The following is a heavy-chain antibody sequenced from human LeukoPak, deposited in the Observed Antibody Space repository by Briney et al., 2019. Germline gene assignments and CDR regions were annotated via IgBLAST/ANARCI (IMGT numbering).Heavy chain of an antibody. CDR2: ISYDGSNK. CDR1: GFTFSSYG. Sequence: GRSLRLSCAASGFTFSSYGMHWVRQAPGRGLEWVAVISYDGSNKYYADSVKGRFTISRDNSKNTLYLQMNSLRAEDTAVYYCAKDGEPVPFGYWGQGTLVTVSS. J-gene: IGHJ4*02. CDR3: AKDGEPVPFGY. V-gene: IGHV3-30*18. D-gene: IGHD1-14*01.